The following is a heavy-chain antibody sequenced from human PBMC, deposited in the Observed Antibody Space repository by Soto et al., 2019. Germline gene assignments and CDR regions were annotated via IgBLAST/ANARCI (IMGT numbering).Heavy chain of an antibody. CDR1: GGSFSGYY. Sequence: QVQLQQWGAGLLKPSETLSLTCAVYGGSFSGYYWSWIRQPPGNGLEWIGEINHSGSTNYNPSLKSRVTISVDTSKNQFSLQLSSVTAADTAVYYCARALKGSGSYYILPYYYYGMDVWGQGTTVTVS. J-gene: IGHJ6*02. CDR3: ARALKGSGSYYILPYYYYGMDV. D-gene: IGHD3-10*01. V-gene: IGHV4-34*01. CDR2: INHSGST.